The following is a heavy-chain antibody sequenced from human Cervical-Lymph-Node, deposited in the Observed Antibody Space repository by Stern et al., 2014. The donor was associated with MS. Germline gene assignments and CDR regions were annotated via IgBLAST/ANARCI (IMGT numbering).Heavy chain of an antibody. CDR1: GGSFTNNV. Sequence: VQLVESGAEVKKPGSSVKVSCTASGGSFTNNVVSWVRQAPGQGLEWMGGTIPIFGKATYAKKFQGRVTITADESTRATYMDLSSLRSEDTAVYYCARAAYSTSSYNYWGQGTVVTVSA. CDR3: ARAAYSTSSYNY. V-gene: IGHV1-69*01. CDR2: TIPIFGKA. J-gene: IGHJ4*02. D-gene: IGHD2/OR15-2a*01.